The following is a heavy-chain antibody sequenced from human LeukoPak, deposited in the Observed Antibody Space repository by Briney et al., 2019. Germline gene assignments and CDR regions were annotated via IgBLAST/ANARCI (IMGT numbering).Heavy chain of an antibody. CDR2: INTNTGNP. V-gene: IGHV7-4-1*02. D-gene: IGHD3-9*01. J-gene: IGHJ4*02. CDR1: GYTFNRY. Sequence: ASVKVSCKASGYTFNRYMNWVRQAPGQGLEWMGWINTNTGNPTYAQGFTGRFVFSLDTSVSTAYLQISSLKAEDTAVYYCARGPLVGYDILTGYQNGFDYWGQGTLVTVSS. CDR3: ARGPLVGYDILTGYQNGFDY.